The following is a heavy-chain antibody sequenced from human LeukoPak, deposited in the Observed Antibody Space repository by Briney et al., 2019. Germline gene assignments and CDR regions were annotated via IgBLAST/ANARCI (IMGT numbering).Heavy chain of an antibody. J-gene: IGHJ5*02. V-gene: IGHV1-18*01. CDR3: ASANGTSMYNWFDP. Sequence: ASVKVSRKVSGYTFTSYGINWVRQAPGQGLEWMGWISAYSGNTDYAQNLQGRLTMTTDTSTNIAYMELGSLRSDDTAVYYCASANGTSMYNWFDPWGQGTLVTVSS. D-gene: IGHD2-8*01. CDR2: ISAYSGNT. CDR1: GYTFTSYG.